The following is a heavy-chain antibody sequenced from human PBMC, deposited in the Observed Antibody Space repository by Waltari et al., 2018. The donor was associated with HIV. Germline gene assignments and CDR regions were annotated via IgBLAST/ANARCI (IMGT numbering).Heavy chain of an antibody. Sequence: EMQLVESGGGLAQPGGSLRLSCAASGFPFISYSMTWVPQAPEKGLEWVAYFSSSRNIIYYADSVKGRFTISRDNAKNSLYLQMDSLGAEDTAVYYCAREGGYDSSGYLRGFDLWGRGTLVTV. D-gene: IGHD3-22*01. J-gene: IGHJ2*01. CDR2: FSSSRNII. CDR3: AREGGYDSSGYLRGFDL. CDR1: GFPFISYS. V-gene: IGHV3-48*04.